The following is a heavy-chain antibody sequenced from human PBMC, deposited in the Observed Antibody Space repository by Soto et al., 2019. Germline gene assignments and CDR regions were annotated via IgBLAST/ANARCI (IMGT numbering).Heavy chain of an antibody. CDR3: TTRGGH. J-gene: IGHJ4*02. D-gene: IGHD6-25*01. Sequence: QLVESGGGLVKPGGSLRLSCTASGFSFSDAWMSWVRQAPGKGLEWVGRVTSKADGGTTNYAAHVNGRFLVSRDDSQNRLYLEMTSPTIEYSGVYFCTTRGGHWGQGALVTVSS. CDR2: VTSKADGGTT. CDR1: GFSFSDAW. V-gene: IGHV3-15*06.